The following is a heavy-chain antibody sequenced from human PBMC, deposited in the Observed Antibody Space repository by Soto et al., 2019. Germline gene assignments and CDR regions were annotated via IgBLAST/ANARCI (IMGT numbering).Heavy chain of an antibody. V-gene: IGHV2-5*02. J-gene: IGHJ3*02. Sequence: QITLKESGPTLVKPTQTLTLTCTFSGFSLSTSGVGVGWIRQPPGKALEWLALIYWDDDKRYSPSLKSRLTITKHTSKTQVVLTMTNMDPVDTATYYCARMSVIQLHWEDAFDSWGQGTEVTVSS. D-gene: IGHD5-18*01. CDR3: ARMSVIQLHWEDAFDS. CDR1: GFSLSTSGVG. CDR2: IYWDDDK.